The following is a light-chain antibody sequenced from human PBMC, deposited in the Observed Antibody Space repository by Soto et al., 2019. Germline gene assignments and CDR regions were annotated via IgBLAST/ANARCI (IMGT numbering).Light chain of an antibody. CDR3: QQYGGSPRT. CDR1: QSISIN. J-gene: IGKJ1*01. V-gene: IGKV3-20*01. CDR2: GAS. Sequence: EIVLTQSPGTLSVSPGDRVTLSCRASQSISINLAWYQHKPGQAPRLLIYGASSRATGIPDRFSGSGSGTDFTLTISRLEPEDFALYYCQQYGGSPRTFGQGTKVDIK.